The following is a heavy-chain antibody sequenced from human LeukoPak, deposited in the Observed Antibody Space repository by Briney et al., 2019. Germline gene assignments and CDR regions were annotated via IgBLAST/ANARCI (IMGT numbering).Heavy chain of an antibody. D-gene: IGHD6-13*01. Sequence: SETLSLTCTVSGGSISSYYWSWIRQPPGKGLEWIGYIYYSGSTNYNPSLKSRVTISVDTSKNQFSLKLSSVTAADTAVYYCARVRPYSSSWSFDYWGQGTLVTVSS. V-gene: IGHV4-59*01. CDR3: ARVRPYSSSWSFDY. CDR2: IYYSGST. CDR1: GGSISSYY. J-gene: IGHJ4*02.